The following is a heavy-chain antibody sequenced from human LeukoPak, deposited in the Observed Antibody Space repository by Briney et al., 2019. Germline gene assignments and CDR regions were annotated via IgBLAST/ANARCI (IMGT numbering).Heavy chain of an antibody. J-gene: IGHJ3*02. Sequence: GVSLRLSCAASGFTFSSYAMSWVRQAPGKGLEWVSAIRGSGGSTYYADSVKGRFTISRDNSKNTLYLQMNGLRAEDTAVYYCAKYRITMIVVGGAFDIWGQGTMVTVSS. CDR2: IRGSGGST. D-gene: IGHD3-22*01. V-gene: IGHV3-23*01. CDR1: GFTFSSYA. CDR3: AKYRITMIVVGGAFDI.